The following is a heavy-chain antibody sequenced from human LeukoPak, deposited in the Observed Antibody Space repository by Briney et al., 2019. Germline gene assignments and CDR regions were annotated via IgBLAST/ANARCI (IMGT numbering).Heavy chain of an antibody. Sequence: ASVKVSCKVSGYTFTSYYMHWVRQAPGQGLEWMGIINPSDGSTSYAQKFQGRVTMTRHTSTSTDYMELSNLRSEDTAVYHCAIDLLATATLYNYYYGMDVWGQGTTVTVSS. CDR2: INPSDGST. CDR3: AIDLLATATLYNYYYGMDV. D-gene: IGHD1-14*01. CDR1: GYTFTSYY. V-gene: IGHV1-46*01. J-gene: IGHJ6*02.